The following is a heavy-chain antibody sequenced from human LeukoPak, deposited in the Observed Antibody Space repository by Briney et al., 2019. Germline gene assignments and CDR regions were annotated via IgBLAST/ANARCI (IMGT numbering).Heavy chain of an antibody. CDR1: GYTFTGYY. Sequence: ASVKVSCKASGYTFTGYYMHWVRQAPGQGLEWMGWINPNSGGTNYAQKFQGRVTMTRDTSISTAYMELSRLRSDDTAVYYCARGGREDFWSGHSHRYFDYWGQGTLVTVSS. D-gene: IGHD3-3*01. CDR3: ARGGREDFWSGHSHRYFDY. J-gene: IGHJ4*02. V-gene: IGHV1-2*02. CDR2: INPNSGGT.